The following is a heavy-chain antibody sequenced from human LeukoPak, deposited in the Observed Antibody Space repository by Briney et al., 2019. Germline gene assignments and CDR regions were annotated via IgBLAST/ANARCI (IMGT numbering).Heavy chain of an antibody. J-gene: IGHJ4*02. CDR2: ISWNSGSI. Sequence: GRSLRLSCAASGFTFDDYAMHWVRQAPGKGLEWVSGISWNSGSIGYADSVKGRFTISRDNAKNSLYLQMDSLRTDDTAVYYCAKHGRDFDFWGQGTLVTVSS. V-gene: IGHV3-9*01. CDR1: GFTFDDYA. CDR3: AKHGRDFDF.